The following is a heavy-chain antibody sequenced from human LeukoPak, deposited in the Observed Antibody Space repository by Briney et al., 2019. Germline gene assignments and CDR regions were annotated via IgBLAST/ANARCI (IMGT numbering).Heavy chain of an antibody. CDR2: MKQDGSEK. CDR3: ARENYGTLGGMDV. V-gene: IGHV3-7*01. CDR1: GFTFSIYW. D-gene: IGHD1-7*01. Sequence: GGSLRLSCAASGFTFSIYWMSWVRQAPGKGLEWVANMKQDGSEKYYVDSVRGRFTISRDNAKNSLYLQMNSLRAEDTAVYYCARENYGTLGGMDVWGQGTTVTVSS. J-gene: IGHJ6*02.